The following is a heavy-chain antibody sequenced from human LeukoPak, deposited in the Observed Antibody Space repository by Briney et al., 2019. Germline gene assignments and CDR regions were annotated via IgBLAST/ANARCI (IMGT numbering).Heavy chain of an antibody. D-gene: IGHD3-10*01. CDR3: GRGVVRFGESPVIYFDY. V-gene: IGHV3-33*01. CDR1: GFTFSRQG. J-gene: IGHJ4*02. Sequence: GRSLRLSCAASGFTFSRQGMHWVRQAPGKGLEWVAVIWYDGSNKYYADSVKGRFTISRDNSKNALYLQMNSLRAEDTAVYYCGRGVVRFGESPVIYFDYWGQGTLVTVSS. CDR2: IWYDGSNK.